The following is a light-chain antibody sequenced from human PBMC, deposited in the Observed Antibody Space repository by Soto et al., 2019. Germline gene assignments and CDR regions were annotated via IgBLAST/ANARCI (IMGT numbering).Light chain of an antibody. J-gene: IGLJ1*01. V-gene: IGLV2-14*01. Sequence: QSVLTQPASVSGSPGQSITISCTGTSSDVGAYNYDSWYQQYPGEAPKVIIYDVSHRPAGVSNRFSGSKSGNTASPTISGLQTQDEADYFCSSYTTATPYVFGTGTKVTVL. CDR1: SSDVGAYNY. CDR3: SSYTTATPYV. CDR2: DVS.